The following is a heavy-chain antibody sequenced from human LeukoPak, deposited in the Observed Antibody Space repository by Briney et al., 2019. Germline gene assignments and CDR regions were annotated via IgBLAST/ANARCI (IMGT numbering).Heavy chain of an antibody. D-gene: IGHD2-15*01. CDR2: IFSGRNT. J-gene: IGHJ4*02. V-gene: IGHV3-66*01. CDR3: ARTVPGYCSGGSCLGY. CDR1: GFTVSSNY. Sequence: GGSLRLSCAASGFTVSSNYMSWVRQAPGKGLDWVSVIFSGRNTYYADAVKGRFTISTDNSKNTLDLQMNSLRAEDTAVYYCARTVPGYCSGGSCLGYWGQGTLVTVSS.